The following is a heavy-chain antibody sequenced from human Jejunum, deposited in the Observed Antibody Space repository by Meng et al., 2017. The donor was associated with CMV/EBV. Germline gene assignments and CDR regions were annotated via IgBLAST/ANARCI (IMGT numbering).Heavy chain of an antibody. Sequence: LGLSCAASGFIFSGYYMSWVRQAPGKGLEWVSYISSSGSTIYYADSVKGRFTISRDNAKNSLYLQMNSLRADDTAVYYCARQIRPIDYWGQGTLVTVSS. CDR1: GFIFSGYY. CDR2: ISSSGSTI. D-gene: IGHD3-10*01. CDR3: ARQIRPIDY. V-gene: IGHV3-11*01. J-gene: IGHJ4*02.